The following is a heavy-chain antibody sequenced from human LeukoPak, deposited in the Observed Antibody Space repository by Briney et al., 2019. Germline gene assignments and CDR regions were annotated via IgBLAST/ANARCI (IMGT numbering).Heavy chain of an antibody. CDR2: ISYDGSNN. CDR1: GFTFTNYG. D-gene: IGHD3-16*02. J-gene: IGHJ6*02. Sequence: PWRSLRLSCAASGFTFTNYGMHWVRQAPGKGLEWVAVISYDGSNNYYVDSVKGRFTISRDNSKNTLSLQMNSLRGEDTAVYYCAKASIYVSYGMDVWGQGTTVIVSS. V-gene: IGHV3-30*18. CDR3: AKASIYVSYGMDV.